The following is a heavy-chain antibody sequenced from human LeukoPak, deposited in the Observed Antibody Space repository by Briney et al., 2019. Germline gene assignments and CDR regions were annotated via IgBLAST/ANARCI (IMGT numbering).Heavy chain of an antibody. D-gene: IGHD3-22*01. J-gene: IGHJ4*02. CDR2: IIPILGIA. CDR3: ATRVDSSGYYLDY. V-gene: IGHV1-69*02. Sequence: SAKVSCKASGGTFSSYTISWVRQAPGQGLEWMGRIIPILGIANYAQKFQGRVTITADKSTSTAYMELSSLRSEDTAVYYCATRVDSSGYYLDYWGQGTLVTVSS. CDR1: GGTFSSYT.